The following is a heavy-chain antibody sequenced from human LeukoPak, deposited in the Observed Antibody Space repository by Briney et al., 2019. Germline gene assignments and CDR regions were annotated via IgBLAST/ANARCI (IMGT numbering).Heavy chain of an antibody. Sequence: PSETLSLTCAVYGGSFSGYYWSWIRQPPGKGLEWIGEINHSGSTSYNRSLDRRVTISVDTSKNQFSLKLSSVTAADTAVYYCARGGETYRVLDYWAQGTLATVSS. J-gene: IGHJ4*01. CDR3: ARGGETYRVLDY. CDR1: GGSFSGYY. V-gene: IGHV4-34*01. CDR2: INHSGST. D-gene: IGHD3-16*02.